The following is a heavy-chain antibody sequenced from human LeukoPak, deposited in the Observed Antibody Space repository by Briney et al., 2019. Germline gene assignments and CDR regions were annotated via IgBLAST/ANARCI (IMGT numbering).Heavy chain of an antibody. J-gene: IGHJ4*02. CDR3: AKERYISGWSDSFGY. D-gene: IGHD6-19*01. V-gene: IGHV3-23*01. CDR2: IRDSGAET. Sequence: GASVKVSCKASGYTFSSYGISWVRQAPGKGLEWVSSIRDSGAETYYADSVRGRFTISRDNSKNTLYLQMNSLRAEDTAVYYCAKERYISGWSDSFGYWGQGTLVTVSS. CDR1: GYTFSSYG.